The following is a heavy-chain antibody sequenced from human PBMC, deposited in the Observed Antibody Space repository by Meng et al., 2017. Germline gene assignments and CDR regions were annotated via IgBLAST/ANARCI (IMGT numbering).Heavy chain of an antibody. CDR3: ARCVSYGGNSLYFDY. CDR2: INPSGGCT. CDR1: GYTFTNFY. V-gene: IGHV1-2*02. Sequence: VKDPGASVKDSCKASGYTFTNFYIHGLRQAPRQGLEWMGWINPSGGCTKYTQKFQDKITMARNTSISAVYLVLSSLRSENTAVYDCARCVSYGGNSLYFDYWGQGTLVTVSS. J-gene: IGHJ4*02. D-gene: IGHD4-23*01.